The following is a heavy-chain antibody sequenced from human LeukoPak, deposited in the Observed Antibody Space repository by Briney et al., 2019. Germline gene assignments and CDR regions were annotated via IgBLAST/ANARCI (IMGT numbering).Heavy chain of an antibody. D-gene: IGHD3-10*01. Sequence: GGSLRLSCAASGFTFSSYGMHWVRQAPGKGLEWVAVISYDGSNKYYADSVKGRFTISRDNSKNTLYLQMNSLRVEDTAVFYCAQGGSEIYYYYHGMDVWGQGTTVTVSS. V-gene: IGHV3-30*18. J-gene: IGHJ6*02. CDR3: AQGGSEIYYYYHGMDV. CDR1: GFTFSSYG. CDR2: ISYDGSNK.